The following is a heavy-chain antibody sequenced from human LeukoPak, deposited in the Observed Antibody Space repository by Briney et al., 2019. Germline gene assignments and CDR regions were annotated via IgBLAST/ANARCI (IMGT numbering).Heavy chain of an antibody. J-gene: IGHJ4*02. V-gene: IGHV3-21*01. Sequence: GGSLRLSCAASGFTFSIYSMNWVRQAPGKGLECVSSISSSSSYIYYADSVKGRFTISRDNSKNTLYLQMNSLKAEDTAVYYCARDSGRPVAGNFDYWGQGTLVTVSS. CDR3: ARDSGRPVAGNFDY. CDR2: ISSSSSYI. D-gene: IGHD6-19*01. CDR1: GFTFSIYS.